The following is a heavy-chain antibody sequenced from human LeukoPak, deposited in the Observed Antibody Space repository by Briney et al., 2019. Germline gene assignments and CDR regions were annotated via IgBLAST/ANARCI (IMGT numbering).Heavy chain of an antibody. J-gene: IGHJ3*02. CDR2: INPNSGGT. Sequence: VASVKVSCKASGYTFTGYYMHWVRQAPGQGLEWMGWINPNSGGTNYAQKFQGRVTMTRDTSISTAYMELSRLRSDDTAVYYCARAQPQYDSSGYADEGDDAFDIWGQGTMVTVSS. CDR3: ARAQPQYDSSGYADEGDDAFDI. D-gene: IGHD3-22*01. CDR1: GYTFTGYY. V-gene: IGHV1-2*02.